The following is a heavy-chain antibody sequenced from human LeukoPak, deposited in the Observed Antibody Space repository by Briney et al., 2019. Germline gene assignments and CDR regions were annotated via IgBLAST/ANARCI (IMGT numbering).Heavy chain of an antibody. CDR1: GFAFGSEA. J-gene: IGHJ4*02. D-gene: IGHD4-11*01. CDR2: ISPGGGTT. Sequence: GGSLRLSCAVSGFAFGSEAMSWVRQSPARGLEWVASISPGGGTTYYADYVKGRFTISRDNSKNSLFVQMNSLKAEDTAVYYCTTVPYDYPDYWGQGTLVTVSS. CDR3: TTVPYDYPDY. V-gene: IGHV3-23*01.